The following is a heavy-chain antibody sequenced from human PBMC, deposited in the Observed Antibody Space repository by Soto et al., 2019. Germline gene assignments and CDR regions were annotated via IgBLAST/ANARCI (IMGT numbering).Heavy chain of an antibody. CDR3: ARGRVDGGELDL. CDR2: IWYDASNK. Sequence: VQLVESGGGVVQPGRSLRLSCAASGFTFRTYGMYWVRQAPGKGLEWVAVIWYDASNKYYADSVKGRSTISRDNSENTLYLQMNSLRAEDTAVYYCARGRVDGGELDLWGQGTLVTVSS. CDR1: GFTFRTYG. D-gene: IGHD1-26*01. J-gene: IGHJ4*02. V-gene: IGHV3-33*01.